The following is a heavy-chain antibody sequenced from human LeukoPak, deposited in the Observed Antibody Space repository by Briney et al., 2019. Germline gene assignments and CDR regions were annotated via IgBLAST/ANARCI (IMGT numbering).Heavy chain of an antibody. Sequence: GGSLRLSCAASGFTFSSYSMNRVRQAPGKGLEWVASVSTTSSYIYYADSVKGRFTISRDNAKNSLYLQMNSLRADDTAVYYCARDPSDYGGDSDYWGQGTLVTVSS. J-gene: IGHJ4*02. V-gene: IGHV3-21*01. D-gene: IGHD4-23*01. CDR3: ARDPSDYGGDSDY. CDR2: VSTTSSYI. CDR1: GFTFSSYS.